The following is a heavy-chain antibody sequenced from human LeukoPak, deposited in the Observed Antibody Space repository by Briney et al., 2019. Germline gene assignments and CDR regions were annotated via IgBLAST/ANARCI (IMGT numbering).Heavy chain of an antibody. J-gene: IGHJ4*02. CDR1: GGSISSGDYY. CDR3: ARDKRRGYYFDH. CDR2: IYYSGST. Sequence: RASETLSLTCTVSGGSISSGDYYWSWIRQPPGKGLEWIGYIYYSGSTYYNPSLKSRVTISVDTSKNQFSLKLSSVTAADTAVYYCARDKRRGYYFDHWGQGTLVTVSS. D-gene: IGHD3-16*01. V-gene: IGHV4-30-4*01.